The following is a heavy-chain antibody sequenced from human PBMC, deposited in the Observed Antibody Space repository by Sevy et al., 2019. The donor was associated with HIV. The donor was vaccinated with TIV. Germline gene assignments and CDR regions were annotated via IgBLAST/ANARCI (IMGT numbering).Heavy chain of an antibody. CDR2: IYYNGHI. V-gene: IGHV4-59*08. J-gene: IGHJ4*02. Sequence: SETLSLTCTVSGGSITSLYWNWIRQPPGKGLEWIANIYYNGHINYNPSLKSRVTSSLDTSKNQFSLRLSSVNAADTAMYYCAGENAWGRGYSWGQGTLVTVSS. CDR1: GGSITSLY. CDR3: AGENAWGRGYS. D-gene: IGHD1-26*01.